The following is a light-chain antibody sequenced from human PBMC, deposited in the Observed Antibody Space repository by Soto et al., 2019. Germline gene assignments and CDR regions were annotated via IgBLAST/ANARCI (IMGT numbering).Light chain of an antibody. V-gene: IGLV2-14*03. Sequence: QSALTQPASVSGSPGQSITISCTGTSSDVGAYNYVSWYQQHPGKAPKLMIYAVSNRPSGVSYRFSGSKSGNTASLTISGLQAEDEADYYCSPYTTSSTVVFGGGTKLTVL. CDR1: SSDVGAYNY. CDR2: AVS. CDR3: SPYTTSSTVV. J-gene: IGLJ2*01.